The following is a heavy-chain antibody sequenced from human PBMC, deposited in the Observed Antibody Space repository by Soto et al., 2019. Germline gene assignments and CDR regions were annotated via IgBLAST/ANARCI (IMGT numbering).Heavy chain of an antibody. CDR1: GYTFASYG. J-gene: IGHJ4*02. CDR3: ARIAVAGTVDY. D-gene: IGHD6-19*01. CDR2: ISAYNGNT. Sequence: GASVKVSCKASGYTFASYGSSWVRQAPGQGLEWMGWISAYNGNTNYAQKLQGRVTMTTDTSTSTAYMELRSLRSDDTAVYYCARIAVAGTVDYWGQGTLVTVSS. V-gene: IGHV1-18*01.